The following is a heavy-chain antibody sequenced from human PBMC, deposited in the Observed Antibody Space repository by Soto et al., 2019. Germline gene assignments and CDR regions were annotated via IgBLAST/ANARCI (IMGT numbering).Heavy chain of an antibody. CDR1: GFTFSSYG. CDR3: ARDVFYYADY. V-gene: IGHV3-33*01. D-gene: IGHD3-10*01. J-gene: IGHJ4*02. CDR2: IWHDGSKK. Sequence: GGSLRLSCAASGFTFSSYGMHWFRQAPGTGLEWVAVIWHDGSKKYYGDSVKGRITISRDNSKNTLYLQIDTLRVEDTAVYYCARDVFYYADYWGQGTLVTVSS.